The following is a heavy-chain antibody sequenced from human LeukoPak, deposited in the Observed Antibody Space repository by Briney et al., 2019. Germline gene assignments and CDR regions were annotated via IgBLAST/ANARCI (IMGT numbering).Heavy chain of an antibody. CDR3: ARRQSDDFWSGYYYYYYMDV. D-gene: IGHD3-3*01. CDR1: GFTFSSYA. Sequence: GKSLRLCCAASGFTFSSYAMHWVRQAPGKGLEWVAVISYDGSNKYYADSVKGRFTISRDNAKNSLYLQMNSLRAEDTAVYYCARRQSDDFWSGYYYYYYMDVWGKGTTVTVSS. V-gene: IGHV3-30-3*01. J-gene: IGHJ6*03. CDR2: ISYDGSNK.